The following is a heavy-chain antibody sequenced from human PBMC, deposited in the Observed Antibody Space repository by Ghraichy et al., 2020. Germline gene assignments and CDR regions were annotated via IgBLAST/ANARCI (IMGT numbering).Heavy chain of an antibody. V-gene: IGHV4-34*01. CDR1: GGSFSGYY. CDR2: INHSGST. J-gene: IGHJ4*02. CDR3: ARGLPSYDYVWGSYRYTLYFDY. D-gene: IGHD3-16*02. Sequence: SETLSLTCAVYGGSFSGYYWSWIRQPPGKGLEWIGEINHSGSTNYNPSLKSRVTISVDTSKNQFSLKLSSVTAADTAVYYCARGLPSYDYVWGSYRYTLYFDYWGQGTLVTVSS.